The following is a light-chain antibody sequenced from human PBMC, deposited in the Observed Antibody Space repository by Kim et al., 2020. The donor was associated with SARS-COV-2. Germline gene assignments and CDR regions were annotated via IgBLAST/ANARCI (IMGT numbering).Light chain of an antibody. CDR2: QDN. V-gene: IGLV3-1*01. Sequence: SYELTQPPSGSVSPGQTAAITCSGDKLGDKYACWYQQRPGQSPMLVIYQDNKRPSGIPERFSGSNSGDTATLTISGTQAMDEADYYCQAWDTSTWVFGGGTQLTVL. CDR3: QAWDTSTWV. CDR1: KLGDKY. J-gene: IGLJ3*02.